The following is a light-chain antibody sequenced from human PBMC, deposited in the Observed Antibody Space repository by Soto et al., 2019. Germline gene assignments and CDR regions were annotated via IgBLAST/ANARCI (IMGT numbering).Light chain of an antibody. CDR3: ATWDDSLNGWV. Sequence: QSVVTQPPSASGTPGQTVAISCSGSSSNIGSNTVNWYQQFPGTAPKLLIYGNNQRPSGVPDRLSGSKSDTSASLAISGLLSEDESDYYCATWDDSLNGWVFGGGTKVTVL. V-gene: IGLV1-44*01. CDR1: SSNIGSNT. J-gene: IGLJ3*02. CDR2: GNN.